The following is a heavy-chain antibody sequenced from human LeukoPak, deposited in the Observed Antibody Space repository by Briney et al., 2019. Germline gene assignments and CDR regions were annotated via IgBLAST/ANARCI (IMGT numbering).Heavy chain of an antibody. Sequence: SETLSLTCAVYGXSFSGYYWSWIRQPPGKGLEWIGEINHSGSTNYNPSLKSRVTISVDTSKNQFSLKLSSVTAADTAVYYCARWRTQIYYFDYWGQGTLVTVSS. V-gene: IGHV4-34*01. D-gene: IGHD1-14*01. CDR3: ARWRTQIYYFDY. CDR1: GXSFSGYY. J-gene: IGHJ4*02. CDR2: INHSGST.